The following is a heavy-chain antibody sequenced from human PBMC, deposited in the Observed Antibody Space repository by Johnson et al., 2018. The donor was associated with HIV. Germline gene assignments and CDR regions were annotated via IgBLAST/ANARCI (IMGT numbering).Heavy chain of an antibody. V-gene: IGHV3-7*02. CDR2: IKQDGSEK. Sequence: DVQLVESGGGLVQPGGSLRLSCTASGFTFTTYWMAWVRQAPEKGLEWVANIKQDGSEKYYVDSVKGRFTISRDNAKNSLYLQMNSLRAEDTAVYYCARATSGWSLGGAFDIWGQGTMVTVSS. CDR1: GFTFTTYW. CDR3: ARATSGWSLGGAFDI. D-gene: IGHD6-19*01. J-gene: IGHJ3*02.